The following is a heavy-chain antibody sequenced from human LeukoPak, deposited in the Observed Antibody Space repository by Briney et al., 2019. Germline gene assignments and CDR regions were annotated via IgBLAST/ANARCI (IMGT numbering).Heavy chain of an antibody. J-gene: IGHJ4*02. CDR3: AKGGQDYYDSSGYHFSNYFDY. D-gene: IGHD3-22*01. V-gene: IGHV3-23*01. Sequence: PGGSLRLSCAASGFTFSSYAMSWVRQAPGKGLEWVSAISGSGGSTYYADSVKGRFTISRDNSKNTLYLQMNSLRAEDTAVYYCAKGGQDYYDSSGYHFSNYFDYWGQGTPVTVSS. CDR1: GFTFSSYA. CDR2: ISGSGGST.